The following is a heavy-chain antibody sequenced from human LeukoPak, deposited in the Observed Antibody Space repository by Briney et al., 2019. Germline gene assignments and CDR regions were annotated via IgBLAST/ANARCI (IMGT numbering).Heavy chain of an antibody. CDR2: INIGNGKT. Sequence: ASVKVSCKASGYTFTSYPMHWVRQAPGQRLEWMGWINIGNGKTKYSHKFQGRVTISRDTSASTVYMELSSLISEDTAVYYCARGPSYYYDSSGYYNWFDPWGQGTLVTVSS. J-gene: IGHJ5*02. D-gene: IGHD3-22*01. CDR3: ARGPSYYYDSSGYYNWFDP. V-gene: IGHV1-3*04. CDR1: GYTFTSYP.